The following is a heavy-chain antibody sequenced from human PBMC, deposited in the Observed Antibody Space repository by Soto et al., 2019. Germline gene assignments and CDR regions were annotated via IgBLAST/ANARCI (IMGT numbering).Heavy chain of an antibody. CDR1: GGSISSSSYY. CDR2: IYYSGST. Sequence: SETLSLTCTVSGGSISSSSYYWGWIRQPPGKGLEWIGSIYYSGSTYYNPSLKSRVTISVDTSKNQFSLKLSSVTAADTAVYYCARPFRVFRLGGMDVWGQGTTVTVSS. V-gene: IGHV4-39*01. J-gene: IGHJ6*02. CDR3: ARPFRVFRLGGMDV. D-gene: IGHD3-16*01.